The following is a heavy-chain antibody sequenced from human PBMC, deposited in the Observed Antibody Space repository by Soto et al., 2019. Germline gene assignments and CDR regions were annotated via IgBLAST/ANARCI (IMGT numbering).Heavy chain of an antibody. V-gene: IGHV1-69*13. CDR2: IIPIFGTA. J-gene: IGHJ6*02. Sequence: GPSVKVSCKASGGTFSSYAISWVRQAPGQGLEWMGGIIPIFGTANYAQKFQGRVTITADESTSTAYMELSSLRSEDMAVYYCARDLDGGNWNSDYYYGMDVWGQGTTVTVSS. D-gene: IGHD1-7*01. CDR3: ARDLDGGNWNSDYYYGMDV. CDR1: GGTFSSYA.